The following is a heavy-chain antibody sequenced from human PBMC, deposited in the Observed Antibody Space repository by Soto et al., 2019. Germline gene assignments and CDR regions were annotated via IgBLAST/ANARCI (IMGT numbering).Heavy chain of an antibody. V-gene: IGHV3-30*04. J-gene: IGHJ4*02. Sequence: QVQLVESGGGVVQPGRSLRLSCAASGFTFSGYAMHWVRQAPGKGLEWVAVISYDGSKKYYADSVKGRFTISRDNSKNTLYLQMNSLRAEDTAVYYCAKDAGWLQFTLDYWGQGTLVTVSS. CDR1: GFTFSGYA. D-gene: IGHD5-12*01. CDR2: ISYDGSKK. CDR3: AKDAGWLQFTLDY.